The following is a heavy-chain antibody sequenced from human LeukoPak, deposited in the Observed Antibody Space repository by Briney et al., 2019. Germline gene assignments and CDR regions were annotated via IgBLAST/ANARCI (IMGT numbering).Heavy chain of an antibody. CDR3: ARREKSSSSGGFDI. CDR1: GGSISSSSHY. CDR2: VYYSGST. Sequence: KPSETLSLTCTVSGGSISSSSHYWGWIRQPPGKGLEWIGSVYYSGSTYYNPSLKSRVTISVDTSKNQFSLNLNSVTAADTAVYYCARREKSSSSGGFDIWGQGTMVTVSS. V-gene: IGHV4-39*01. J-gene: IGHJ3*02. D-gene: IGHD6-6*01.